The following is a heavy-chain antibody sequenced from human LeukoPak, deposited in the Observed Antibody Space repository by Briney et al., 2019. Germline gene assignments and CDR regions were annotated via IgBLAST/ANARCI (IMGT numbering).Heavy chain of an antibody. CDR2: ISSSSTI. J-gene: IGHJ6*03. V-gene: IGHV3-48*01. D-gene: IGHD3-3*01. Sequence: GGSLRLSCAASGFTFSSYSMNWVRQAPGKGLEWVSYISSSSTIYYADSVKGRFTISRDNAKNSLYLQMNSLRAEDTAVYYCARWVVGVAPMDVWGKGTTVTVSS. CDR1: GFTFSSYS. CDR3: ARWVVGVAPMDV.